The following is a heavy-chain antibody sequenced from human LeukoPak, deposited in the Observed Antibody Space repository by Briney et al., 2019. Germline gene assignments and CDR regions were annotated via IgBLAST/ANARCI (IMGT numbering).Heavy chain of an antibody. CDR2: IRQDGGKK. CDR3: ARYYYASAFDY. J-gene: IGHJ4*02. Sequence: GGSLRLSCTASGFTFSSYWMTWVRQTPEKGLEWVANIRQDGGKKDYVASVKGRFTISRDNAKNSLYLQMNSLRAEDTAVYYCARYYYASAFDYWGQGTLVTASS. V-gene: IGHV3-7*01. D-gene: IGHD3-10*01. CDR1: GFTFSSYW.